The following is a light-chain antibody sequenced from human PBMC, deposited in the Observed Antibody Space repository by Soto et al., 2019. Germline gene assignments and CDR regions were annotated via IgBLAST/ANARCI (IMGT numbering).Light chain of an antibody. CDR1: SFNIGSNY. Sequence: QSALTQATSASGTPGQRVTISWSGSSFNIGSNYVYWYQQLPGTAPKLVIFRNDQRPSGIPDRISGYKSGTSASLAISGLRSEDEADYYCSAWDDSLSGYVFGTGTKVTVL. J-gene: IGLJ1*01. CDR2: RND. V-gene: IGLV1-47*01. CDR3: SAWDDSLSGYV.